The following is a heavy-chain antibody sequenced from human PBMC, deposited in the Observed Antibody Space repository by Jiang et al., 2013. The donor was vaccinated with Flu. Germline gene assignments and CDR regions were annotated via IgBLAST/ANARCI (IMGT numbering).Heavy chain of an antibody. CDR2: ISAYNGNT. CDR3: ARGWSRGTQKQLQRGIKVENFFDY. D-gene: IGHD5-24*01. Sequence: YGISWVRQAPGQGLEWMGWISAYNGNTNYAQKLQGRVTMTTDTSTSTAYMELSSLRSEDTAVYYCARGWSRGTQKQLQRGIKVENFFDYWGQGTLVTVSS. V-gene: IGHV1-18*04. CDR1: YG. J-gene: IGHJ4*02.